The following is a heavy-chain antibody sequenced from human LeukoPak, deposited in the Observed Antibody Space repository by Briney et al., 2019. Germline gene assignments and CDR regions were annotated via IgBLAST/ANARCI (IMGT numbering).Heavy chain of an antibody. J-gene: IGHJ4*02. V-gene: IGHV4-4*02. Sequence: SGTLSLACAVSGGSISSNNWWSWVRQPPGKGLEWIGEIYHSGSTNYNPSLKSRVTISVDKSKNQFSLKLSSVTAADTAVYYCARGKDNWNVAVFDYWGQGTLVTVSS. CDR1: GGSISSNNW. CDR3: ARGKDNWNVAVFDY. CDR2: IYHSGST. D-gene: IGHD1-20*01.